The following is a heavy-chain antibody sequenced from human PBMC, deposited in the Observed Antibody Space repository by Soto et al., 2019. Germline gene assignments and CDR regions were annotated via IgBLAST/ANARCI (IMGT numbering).Heavy chain of an antibody. V-gene: IGHV1-18*01. J-gene: IGHJ6*02. D-gene: IGHD3-10*01. Sequence: QIQLVQSGAEVKKAGASVKVSCKASGYTFTNYGISWVRQALGQGLEWMGWISAYNDNINYAQKFQGRDTLTTGTSTRTAYMELRSLSSDDTAVYYCAREGYYYGSGSYSPPRYYGMDVWGQGTTVTVFS. CDR1: GYTFTNYG. CDR3: AREGYYYGSGSYSPPRYYGMDV. CDR2: ISAYNDNI.